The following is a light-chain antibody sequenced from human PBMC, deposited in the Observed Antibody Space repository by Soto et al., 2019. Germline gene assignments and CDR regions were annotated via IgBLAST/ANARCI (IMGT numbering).Light chain of an antibody. V-gene: IGKV3-20*01. Sequence: DIVLTQSPGTLSLSPGEIATPSCRASQSVSTYLAWYQKRTGQAPRLLIYGASSRATGIPERFSGSGSGTDFTLTISRMEPEDFAVYYCHQYDSWTFGQGTKVDIK. CDR1: QSVSTY. CDR2: GAS. CDR3: HQYDSWT. J-gene: IGKJ1*01.